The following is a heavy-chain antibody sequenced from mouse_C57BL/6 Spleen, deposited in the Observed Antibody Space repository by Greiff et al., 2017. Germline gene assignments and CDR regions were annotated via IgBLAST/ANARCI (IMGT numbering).Heavy chain of an antibody. CDR2: ISYDGSN. CDR1: GYSITSGYY. D-gene: IGHD4-1*01. J-gene: IGHJ1*03. V-gene: IGHV3-6*01. CDR3: ASKLGLWYFDV. Sequence: VQLQQSGPGLVKPSQSLSLTCSVTGYSITSGYYWNWIRQFPGNKLEWMGYISYDGSNNYNPSLKNRISITRDTSKNQFFLKLNSVTTEDTATYYCASKLGLWYFDVWGTGTTVTVSS.